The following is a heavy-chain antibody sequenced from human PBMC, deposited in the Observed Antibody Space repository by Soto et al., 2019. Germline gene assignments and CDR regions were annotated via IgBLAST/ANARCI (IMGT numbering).Heavy chain of an antibody. D-gene: IGHD3-10*01. CDR1: GASINNGGYY. J-gene: IGHJ5*02. CDR3: ARMVRGGRGLDP. CDR2: IYHSGDN. Sequence: QVQLQESGPGLVKPSQTLSLTCAVSGASINNGGYYWSWVRQHPGKGLEWLGHIYHSGDNYYNPSIKSRLTISVDTSKNQFSLKLTSATAADTAVYYCARMVRGGRGLDPWGQGTLVSVSS. V-gene: IGHV4-31*11.